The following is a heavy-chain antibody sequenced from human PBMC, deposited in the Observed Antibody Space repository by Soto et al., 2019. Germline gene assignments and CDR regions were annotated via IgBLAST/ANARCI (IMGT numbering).Heavy chain of an antibody. J-gene: IGHJ4*02. V-gene: IGHV1-18*01. CDR3: ARDLPPVDY. Sequence: VQLVQSGAEVKKPGASVKVSGKASGYTFSSYFISWVRQAPGQGLEWMGWISAYNGNTNYAQNLQGRVTMTTDTSTRTDYMELRSLRSDGSAVYYVARDLPPVDYWGQGTLVTVSS. CDR2: ISAYNGNT. CDR1: GYTFSSYF.